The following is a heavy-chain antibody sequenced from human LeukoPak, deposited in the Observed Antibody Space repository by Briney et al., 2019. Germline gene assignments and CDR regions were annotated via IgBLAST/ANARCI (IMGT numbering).Heavy chain of an antibody. CDR2: IYYSGST. CDR3: VRLVGGDIDY. D-gene: IGHD5-12*01. CDR1: GGSISSYY. V-gene: IGHV4-59*06. J-gene: IGHJ4*02. Sequence: SETLSLTCTVSGGSISSYYWSWIRQPPGKGLEWIGYIYYSGSTYYNPSLKSRVTISVDTSKNQFSLKLSSVTPEDTAVYYCVRLVGGDIDYWGQGTLVTVSS.